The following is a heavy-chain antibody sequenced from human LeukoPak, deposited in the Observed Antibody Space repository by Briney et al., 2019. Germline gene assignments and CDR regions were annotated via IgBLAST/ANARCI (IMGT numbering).Heavy chain of an antibody. V-gene: IGHV3-23*01. J-gene: IGHJ4*02. Sequence: GGSLRLSCVASGFTYSSYGMSWVHQAPGKGLEWVSSIDSSGGTTYYPDSVKGRFTISRDNSKNTLFLQMNSLRAEDTAVYYCAKGSRTSSYEYWGQGTLVTVSS. CDR3: AKGSRTSSYEY. CDR1: GFTYSSYG. CDR2: IDSSGGTT. D-gene: IGHD3-10*01.